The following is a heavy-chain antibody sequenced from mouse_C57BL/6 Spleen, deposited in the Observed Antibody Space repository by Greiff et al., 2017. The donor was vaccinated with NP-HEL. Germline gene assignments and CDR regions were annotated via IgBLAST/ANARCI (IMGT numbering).Heavy chain of an antibody. CDR2: INPSSGYT. D-gene: IGHD4-1*01. J-gene: IGHJ1*03. CDR3: ARREANWDWYFDV. V-gene: IGHV1-7*01. CDR1: DYTFTSYW. Sequence: VQLQQSGAELAKPGASVKLSCKASDYTFTSYWMHWVKQRPGQGLEWIGYINPSSGYTKYNQKFKDKATLTADKSSSTAYMQLSSLTYEDSAVYYCARREANWDWYFDVWGTGTTVTVSS.